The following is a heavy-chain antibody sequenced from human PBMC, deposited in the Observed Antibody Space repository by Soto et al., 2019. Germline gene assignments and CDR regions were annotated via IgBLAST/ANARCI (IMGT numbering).Heavy chain of an antibody. CDR3: ARSPSTSSIGTFDI. J-gene: IGHJ3*02. V-gene: IGHV4-4*07. D-gene: IGHD6-6*01. CDR2: IYLSGTT. Sequence: LETLCLTCSVAGGSIGSFCGNWIRQSAGKGLEWIGRIYLSGTTTYNPSLQSRVTMSVDTSKNQFSLKLSSLTAADTAVYYCARSPSTSSIGTFDIWGQGTKVTVS. CDR1: GGSIGSFC.